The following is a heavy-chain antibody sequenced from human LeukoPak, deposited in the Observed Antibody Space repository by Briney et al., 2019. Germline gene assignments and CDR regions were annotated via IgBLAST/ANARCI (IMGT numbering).Heavy chain of an antibody. D-gene: IGHD2-2*01. Sequence: SETLSLTCTVSGGSLSSYYWIWIRQPPGKGLEWIGYIYYRGRTNYNPSLKGRVTISVDTSKNQLSLKLSSVTAADTAVYYCARVLGCRTTSCYAAYIDSWGQGTLVTVSS. J-gene: IGHJ4*02. CDR1: GGSLSSYY. V-gene: IGHV4-59*01. CDR2: IYYRGRT. CDR3: ARVLGCRTTSCYAAYIDS.